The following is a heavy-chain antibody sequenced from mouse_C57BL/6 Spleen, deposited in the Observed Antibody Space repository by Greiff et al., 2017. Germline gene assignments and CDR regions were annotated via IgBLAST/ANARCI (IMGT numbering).Heavy chain of an antibody. CDR3: ARYSSGSLYLDY. CDR2: IDPSDSYT. CDR1: GYTFTSYW. J-gene: IGHJ2*01. D-gene: IGHD3-2*02. Sequence: QVQLQQSGAELVRPGTSVKLSCKASGYTFTSYWMHWVKQRPGQGLEWIGVIDPSDSYTNYNQKFKGKATLTVDTSSSTAYMQLSSLTSEDSAVYYCARYSSGSLYLDYWGQGTTLTVSS. V-gene: IGHV1-59*01.